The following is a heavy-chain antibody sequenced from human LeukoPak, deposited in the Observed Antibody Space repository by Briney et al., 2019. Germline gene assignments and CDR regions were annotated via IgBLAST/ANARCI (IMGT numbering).Heavy chain of an antibody. V-gene: IGHV1-2*02. CDR2: INPNSGDT. Sequence: ASVKVSCKTSGYTFSDYYIHWIRQAPGQGLEWVGWINPNSGDTDYAQKFQCRVTVTRDTSISTAYMELGRLRSDDTAVYYCARDMKRSRARWENLGFDPWGQGTLVTVSS. CDR3: ARDMKRSRARWENLGFDP. J-gene: IGHJ5*02. CDR1: GYTFSDYY. D-gene: IGHD1-26*01.